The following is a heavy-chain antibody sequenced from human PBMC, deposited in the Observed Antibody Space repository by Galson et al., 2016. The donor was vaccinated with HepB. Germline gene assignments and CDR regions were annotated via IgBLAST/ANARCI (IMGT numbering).Heavy chain of an antibody. CDR3: ARPTVTGGYYYGVDV. J-gene: IGHJ6*02. D-gene: IGHD6-19*01. CDR1: GYIFTGYY. Sequence: SVKVSCKGSGYIFTGYYIHWARQAPGQGLEWMGWIKPNSGATNYAQKFQGRVTMTRDTSTSTAYMELIGLTSNDTAAYYCARPTVTGGYYYGVDVWGQGTTVIVSS. V-gene: IGHV1-2*02. CDR2: IKPNSGAT.